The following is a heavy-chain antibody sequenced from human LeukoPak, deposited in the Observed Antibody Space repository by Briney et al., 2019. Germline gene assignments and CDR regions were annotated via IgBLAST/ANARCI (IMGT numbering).Heavy chain of an antibody. CDR1: DGSISSSSYY. CDR2: IYYGGRT. Sequence: PSETLSLTCTASDGSISSSSYYWGWIRQPPGKGLEWIGSIYYGGRTYYNPSLKSRGTISVDTSKTQVSLKLSSLTAADTAVYYCARRALSGDEGIYWGQGTLVTVSS. J-gene: IGHJ4*02. CDR3: ARRALSGDEGIY. V-gene: IGHV4-39*01. D-gene: IGHD2-21*02.